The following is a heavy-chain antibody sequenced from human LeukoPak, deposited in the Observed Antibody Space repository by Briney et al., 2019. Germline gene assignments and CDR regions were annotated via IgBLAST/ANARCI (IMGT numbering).Heavy chain of an antibody. CDR3: ARGMSDYYDSSGFH. D-gene: IGHD3-22*01. CDR2: MNPNSGNT. CDR1: GYTFTGYY. Sequence: ASVKVSCKASGYTFTGYYMHWVRQPTGQGLECMGCMNPNSGNTGYSHKFQGRVTMTRNTSISTAYMELSSLRSEDTAVYYCARGMSDYYDSSGFHWGQGTLVTVSS. J-gene: IGHJ4*02. V-gene: IGHV1-8*02.